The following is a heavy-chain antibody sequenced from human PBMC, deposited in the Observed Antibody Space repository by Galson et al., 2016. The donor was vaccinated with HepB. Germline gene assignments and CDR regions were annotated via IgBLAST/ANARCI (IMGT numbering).Heavy chain of an antibody. CDR1: GFNVRSNY. J-gene: IGHJ4*02. CDR3: ASGSTVFTFVGSIDSFDY. D-gene: IGHD3-16*02. CDR2: ISSRTSTI. V-gene: IGHV3-48*02. Sequence: SLRLSCAGSGFNVRSNYMNWVRQAPGKGLEWVSHISSRTSTIYYADSVKGRFTISRDNAKNSLDLQMNNLRDEDTAVYYCASGSTVFTFVGSIDSFDYGGQGTLVTVSS.